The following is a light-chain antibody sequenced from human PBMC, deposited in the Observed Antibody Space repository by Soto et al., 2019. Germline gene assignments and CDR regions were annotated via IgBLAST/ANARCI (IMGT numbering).Light chain of an antibody. CDR2: GAS. V-gene: IGKV3-20*01. CDR1: QSVSSSY. J-gene: IGKJ1*01. CDR3: QQYGSSLWT. Sequence: EIVFTQSPGTLSLSPGERATLSCRASQSVSSSYLAWYQQKPGQAPRLLIYGASSRATGIPDRFSGSGSGTDFTLTISRLEPEDFAVYYCQQYGSSLWTFAQRTKVDI.